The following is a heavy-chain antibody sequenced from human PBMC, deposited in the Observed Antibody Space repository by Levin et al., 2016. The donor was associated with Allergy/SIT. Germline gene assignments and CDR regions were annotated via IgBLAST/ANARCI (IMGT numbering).Heavy chain of an antibody. CDR3: ARRIVGASGRDDAFDI. J-gene: IGHJ3*02. Sequence: VRQMPGKGLEWMGIIYPDDSDTRYSPSFQGQVTISADKSISTAYVQWSSLKASDTAMYYCARRIVGASGRDDAFDIWGQGTMVTVSS. D-gene: IGHD1-26*01. CDR2: IYPDDSDT. V-gene: IGHV5-51*01.